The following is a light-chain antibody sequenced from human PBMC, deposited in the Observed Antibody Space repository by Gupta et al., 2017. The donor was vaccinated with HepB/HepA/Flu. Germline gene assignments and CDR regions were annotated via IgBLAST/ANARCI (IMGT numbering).Light chain of an antibody. CDR1: QSISSY. CDR3: CQRYSNRWT. V-gene: IGKV1-39*01. J-gene: IGKJ1*01. Sequence: DIQMTQSPSSLSASVGDRVTITCRASQSISSYLNWYQQKPGKAPKLLIYAASRLQSGVPSRFSGSRSSTALSLIIIRRLPADFVTFYCCQRYSNRWTFGQGTKVEIK. CDR2: AAS.